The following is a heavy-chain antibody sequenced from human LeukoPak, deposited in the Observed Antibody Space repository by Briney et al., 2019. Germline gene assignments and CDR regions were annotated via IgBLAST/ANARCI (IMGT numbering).Heavy chain of an antibody. CDR1: GFTFSSYS. V-gene: IGHV3-21*01. J-gene: IGHJ4*02. CDR3: ARNRQWLLADY. CDR2: ISSSSSYI. Sequence: PGGSLRLSCAASGFTFSSYSMNWVRQAPGKGLEWVSSISSSSSYIYYADSVKGRFTISRDNAQNSLYLQMNSLRAEDTAVYFCARNRQWLLADYWGQGTVVTVSS. D-gene: IGHD3-22*01.